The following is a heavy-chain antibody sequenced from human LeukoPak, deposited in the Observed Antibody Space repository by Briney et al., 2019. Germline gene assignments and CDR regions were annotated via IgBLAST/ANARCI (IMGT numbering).Heavy chain of an antibody. D-gene: IGHD5-24*01. CDR1: GYXFTTYW. J-gene: IGHJ5*02. V-gene: IGHV5-51*01. CDR2: IWPGDSDT. Sequence: SLKISXXTSGYXFTTYWIGWVRQLPGKGLEWMGIIWPGDSDTRYSPSFQGQVTISADKSINTAYLQWSSLKASDTAMYYCARHNGYNFDNWFDPWGQGTLVTVSS. CDR3: ARHNGYNFDNWFDP.